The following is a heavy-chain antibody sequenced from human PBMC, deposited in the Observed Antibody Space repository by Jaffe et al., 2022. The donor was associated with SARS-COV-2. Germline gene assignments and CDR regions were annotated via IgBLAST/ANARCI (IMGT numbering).Heavy chain of an antibody. CDR3: AKDGYCSSTSCSNHPPTWESGGDYFDY. Sequence: QVQLVESGGGVVQPGRSLRLSCAASGFTFSSYGMHWVRQAPGKGLEWVAVISYDGSNKYYADSVKGRFTISRDNSKNTLYLQMNSLRAEDTAVYYCAKDGYCSSTSCSNHPPTWESGGDYFDYWGQGTLVTVSS. CDR1: GFTFSSYG. V-gene: IGHV3-30*18. CDR2: ISYDGSNK. D-gene: IGHD2-2*03. J-gene: IGHJ4*02.